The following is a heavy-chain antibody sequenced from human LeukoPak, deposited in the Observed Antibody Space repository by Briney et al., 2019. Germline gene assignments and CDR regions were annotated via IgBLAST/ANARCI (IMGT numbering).Heavy chain of an antibody. CDR2: ISSSTSTI. V-gene: IGHV3-11*04. D-gene: IGHD7-27*01. Sequence: PGGSLRLSCAASGFTFSDYYMSWIRQAPGKGLEWVSYISSSTSTIADSVKGRFTISRDNAKTSLYLQMNSLRAEDTAVYYCARDWNWGFDYWGQGILVTVSS. CDR3: ARDWNWGFDY. CDR1: GFTFSDYY. J-gene: IGHJ4*02.